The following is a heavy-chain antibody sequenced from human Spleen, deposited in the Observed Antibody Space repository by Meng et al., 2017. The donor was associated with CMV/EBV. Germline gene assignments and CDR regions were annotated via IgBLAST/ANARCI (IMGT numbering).Heavy chain of an antibody. V-gene: IGHV1-2*02. Sequence: ASVKVSCKASGYTFTDHYFHWVRQAPGQGLEWMGWIYPKSGGTHYAQKFQGRLTVTRDTSISTAYLQWSSLKASDTAMYYCARTDSSGYHPFDYWSQGTLVTVSS. J-gene: IGHJ4*02. D-gene: IGHD3-22*01. CDR2: IYPKSGGT. CDR3: ARTDSSGYHPFDY. CDR1: GYTFTDHY.